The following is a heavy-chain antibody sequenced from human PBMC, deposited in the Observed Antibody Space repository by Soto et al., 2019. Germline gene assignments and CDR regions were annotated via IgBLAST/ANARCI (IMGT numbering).Heavy chain of an antibody. D-gene: IGHD2-15*01. CDR1: GFTFGNYA. CDR2: ITGIDGRT. CDR3: AKDRGPYCSGGICYPPSWFDP. V-gene: IGHV3-23*01. J-gene: IGHJ5*02. Sequence: PGGSLRLSCVGSGFTFGNYAMSWVRQAPGKGLEWVSSITGIDGRTYYADSVKGRFTISRDNPKNTLYLQMNNLRAEDRAMFYCAKDRGPYCSGGICYPPSWFDPWGQGTQVTVSS.